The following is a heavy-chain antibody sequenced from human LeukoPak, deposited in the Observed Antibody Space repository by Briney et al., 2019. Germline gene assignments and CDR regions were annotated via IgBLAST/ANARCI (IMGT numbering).Heavy chain of an antibody. CDR1: GFTFSSYE. V-gene: IGHV3-48*03. D-gene: IGHD3-10*02. Sequence: GGSLRLSCAASGFTFSSYEMNWVRQAPGKGLEWVSYISSSGSTIYYADSVKGRFTISRDNAKNSLYLQMNSLRAQDTAVYYCAELGITMIGGVWGKGTTVTISS. J-gene: IGHJ6*04. CDR3: AELGITMIGGV. CDR2: ISSSGSTI.